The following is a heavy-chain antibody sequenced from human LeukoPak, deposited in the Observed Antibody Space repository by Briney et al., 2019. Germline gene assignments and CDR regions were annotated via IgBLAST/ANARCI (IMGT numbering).Heavy chain of an antibody. V-gene: IGHV3-23*01. J-gene: IGHJ4*02. CDR2: ISGSGGST. CDR1: GFTFSSYA. CDR3: AKSYYYYDSSGSILDY. Sequence: GGFLRLSCAASGFTFSSYAMSWVRQAPGKGLEWVSAISGSGGSTYYADSVKGRFTISRDNSKNTLYLQMNSLRAEDTAVYYCAKSYYYYDSSGSILDYWGQGTLVTVSS. D-gene: IGHD3-22*01.